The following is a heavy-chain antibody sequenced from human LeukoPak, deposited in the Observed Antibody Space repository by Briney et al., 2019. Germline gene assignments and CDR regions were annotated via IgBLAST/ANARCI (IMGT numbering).Heavy chain of an antibody. J-gene: IGHJ4*02. D-gene: IGHD3-10*01. Sequence: SETLSLTCAVYGGSFSEYYWSWIRQPPEKGLEWIGEIYESGSANYNPSLKNGVTISLDTSKNQISLNLNSVTAADTAVYYCARSVRRLQPRGSFDYWGQGTLVTVSS. CDR1: GGSFSEYY. CDR2: IYESGSA. CDR3: ARSVRRLQPRGSFDY. V-gene: IGHV4-34*01.